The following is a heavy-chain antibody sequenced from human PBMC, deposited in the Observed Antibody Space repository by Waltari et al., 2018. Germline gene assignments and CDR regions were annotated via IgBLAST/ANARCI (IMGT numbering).Heavy chain of an antibody. J-gene: IGHJ6*03. V-gene: IGHV1-2*02. CDR2: INPNNGGT. Sequence: QVQLVQSGAEVKKPGASVKISCKASGYTFTENYMTWVRQAPGQGLEWMGWINPNNGGTNYAQKFQGRVTMTRDTSISTAFMDLSRLKSDDTAVYFCARGDPSVYYTSHMDVWGKGTTVTVSS. D-gene: IGHD3-3*01. CDR3: ARGDPSVYYTSHMDV. CDR1: GYTFTENY.